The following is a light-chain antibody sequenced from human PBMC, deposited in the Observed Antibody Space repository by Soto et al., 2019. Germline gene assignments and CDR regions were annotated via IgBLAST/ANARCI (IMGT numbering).Light chain of an antibody. V-gene: IGKV1-6*01. CDR2: AAS. CDR3: QQANSFPIT. J-gene: IGKJ5*01. Sequence: IQVSQAPSSPSASGGDRVTITFRASQAIRTDLGWYQQKPGKAPKLLIFAASNLHSGVPSRFSGSGSGTDFTLTINNLQAEDCAIYFCQQANSFPITFGQGTRLEI. CDR1: QAIRTD.